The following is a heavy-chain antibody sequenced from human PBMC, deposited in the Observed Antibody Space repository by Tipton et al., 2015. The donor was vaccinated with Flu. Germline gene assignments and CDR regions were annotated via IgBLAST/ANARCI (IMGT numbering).Heavy chain of an antibody. J-gene: IGHJ4*02. Sequence: GSLRLSCAASGFTFSNFEMNWVRQAPGKGLEWISYISSGGSTIYYADSVKGRFTISRDNAKNSLYLEMNSLGVEDTAVYYCASRLLSSGWYYGVDSWGQGTLVTVSA. CDR3: ASRLLSSGWYYGVDS. CDR2: ISSGGSTI. CDR1: GFTFSNFE. D-gene: IGHD6-19*01. V-gene: IGHV3-48*03.